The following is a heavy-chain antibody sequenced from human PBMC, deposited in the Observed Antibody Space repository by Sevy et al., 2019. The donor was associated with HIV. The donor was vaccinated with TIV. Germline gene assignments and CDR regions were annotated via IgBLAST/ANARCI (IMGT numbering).Heavy chain of an antibody. CDR1: GFTPSTYG. D-gene: IGHD2-8*01. J-gene: IGHJ4*02. Sequence: GGSLRLSCAASGFTPSTYGMHWVRQAPGKGLEWVAVIGYDGSNIYYADSVKGRFTISRDNSKNTLFLQRDSLGAEDTAIYYCARDPRMYGDYLLAYFDYWGQGTLVTVSS. V-gene: IGHV3-33*01. CDR2: IGYDGSNI. CDR3: ARDPRMYGDYLLAYFDY.